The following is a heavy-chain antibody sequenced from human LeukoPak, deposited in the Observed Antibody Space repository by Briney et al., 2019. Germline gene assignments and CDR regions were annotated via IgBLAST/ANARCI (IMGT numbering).Heavy chain of an antibody. CDR1: GFTFSSYA. CDR3: ARDIELST. D-gene: IGHD1-7*01. J-gene: IGHJ3*01. V-gene: IGHV3-23*01. Sequence: GGSLRLSCAASGFTFSSYAMSWVRQAPGKGLEWVALINYSGSNASYADSVRGRFTISRDSSKSMLYLQMDSLRAEDTAIYYCARDIELSTWGQGTMVSV. CDR2: INYSGSNA.